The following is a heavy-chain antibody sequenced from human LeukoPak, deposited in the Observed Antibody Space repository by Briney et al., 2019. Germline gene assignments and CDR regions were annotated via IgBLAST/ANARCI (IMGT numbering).Heavy chain of an antibody. V-gene: IGHV4-59*01. D-gene: IGHD5-24*01. Sequence: SETLSLTCTVSGGAISSYFWSWIRQPPGKGREWIGYIQHSGNSNYNSSLKSRVTISVDTSQNHFSLKVSSVTAADTAVYYCARGRRWLQSPFDYWGQGTLVTVSS. CDR2: IQHSGNS. CDR1: GGAISSYF. J-gene: IGHJ4*02. CDR3: ARGRRWLQSPFDY.